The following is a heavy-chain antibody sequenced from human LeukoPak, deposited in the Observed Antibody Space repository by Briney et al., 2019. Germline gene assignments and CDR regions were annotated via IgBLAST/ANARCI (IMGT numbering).Heavy chain of an antibody. D-gene: IGHD6-13*01. CDR1: GGSISSGDYY. V-gene: IGHV4-30-4*08. CDR3: ARVVPGSSWLTSXFXP. CDR2: IYYSGST. Sequence: SQTLSLTCTVSGGSISSGDYYWSWIRQPPGKGLEWIGYIYYSGSTYYNPSLKSRVTISVDTSKNQFSLKLSSVTAADTAVYYXARVVPGSSWLTSXFXPXXQGTXVTV. J-gene: IGHJ5*02.